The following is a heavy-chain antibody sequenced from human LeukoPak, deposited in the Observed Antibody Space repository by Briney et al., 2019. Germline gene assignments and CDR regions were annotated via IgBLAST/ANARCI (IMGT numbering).Heavy chain of an antibody. V-gene: IGHV3-23*01. J-gene: IGHJ4*02. CDR2: ISGSGGST. CDR1: GFTFSSYA. Sequence: PGGSLRLSCAASGFTFSSYAMSWVRQAPGKGLEWVSAISGSGGSTYYADSVKGRFTISRDNSKNTLYLQMNSLRAEDTAVYYCAKGNGITMVRGAADYWGQGTLVTVSS. D-gene: IGHD3-10*01. CDR3: AKGNGITMVRGAADY.